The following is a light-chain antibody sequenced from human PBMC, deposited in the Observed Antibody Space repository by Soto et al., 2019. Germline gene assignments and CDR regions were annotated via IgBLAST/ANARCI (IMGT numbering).Light chain of an antibody. CDR3: LHYNNGPR. V-gene: IGKV3-20*01. CDR1: QSVSSSY. J-gene: IGKJ1*01. Sequence: EIVLTQSPGTLSLSPGERATLSCRASQSVSSSYLAWYQQKPGQAPRLLIYGASSRATGIPDRFSGSGSGTEFTLTISSLQSEDFAVYYCLHYNNGPRFGQGTKVDIK. CDR2: GAS.